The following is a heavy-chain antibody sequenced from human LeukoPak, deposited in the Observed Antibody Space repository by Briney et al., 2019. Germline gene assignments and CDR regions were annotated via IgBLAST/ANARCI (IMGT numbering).Heavy chain of an antibody. CDR1: GGSISSYY. D-gene: IGHD3-9*01. Sequence: PSETLSLTCTVSGGSISSYYWSWIRQPPGKGLEWIGYIYYSGSTNYNPSLKSRVTISVDTSKNQFSLKLSSATAADTAVYYCARGHYDILTGPVTADYWGQGTLVTVSS. V-gene: IGHV4-59*01. CDR3: ARGHYDILTGPVTADY. J-gene: IGHJ4*02. CDR2: IYYSGST.